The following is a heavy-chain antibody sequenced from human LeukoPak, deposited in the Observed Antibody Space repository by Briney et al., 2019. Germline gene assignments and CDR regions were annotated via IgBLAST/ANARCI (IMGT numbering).Heavy chain of an antibody. Sequence: SATVSLTCTASGGSISSYYWSWIRQPPGQGLEWVGYIYYSGSTNYNPSLKSRVTISVDTTKNHFSLRLSSVTAADTAVYYCARGTDYDFWSGYLTTPVHFDYWGQGTLVTVSS. V-gene: IGHV4-59*01. D-gene: IGHD3-3*01. J-gene: IGHJ4*02. CDR3: ARGTDYDFWSGYLTTPVHFDY. CDR2: IYYSGST. CDR1: GGSISSYY.